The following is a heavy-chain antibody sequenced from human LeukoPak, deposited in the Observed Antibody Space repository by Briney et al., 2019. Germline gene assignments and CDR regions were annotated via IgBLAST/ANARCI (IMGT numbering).Heavy chain of an antibody. CDR2: IYYSGST. V-gene: IGHV4-59*01. D-gene: IGHD3-10*01. CDR3: ARLLWFGELKLDYYGMDV. CDR1: GGSISSYY. Sequence: SETVSLTGTGYGGSISSYYWSWIRQPPGKGLVWMGYIYYSGSTNYNTSHKSRVTISVNTSKNQFSLKLSSVTAGDTAVYYCARLLWFGELKLDYYGMDVWGQGTTVTVSS. J-gene: IGHJ6*02.